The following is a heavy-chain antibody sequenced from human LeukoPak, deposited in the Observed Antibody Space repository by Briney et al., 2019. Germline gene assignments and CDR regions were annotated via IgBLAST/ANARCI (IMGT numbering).Heavy chain of an antibody. CDR1: GFTVSSNY. J-gene: IGHJ4*02. CDR2: IYSGGTT. D-gene: IGHD6-19*01. Sequence: GGSLRLSCAVSGFTVSSNYVSWVRQAPGKGLEWVSIIYSGGTTYYADSVKGRFTISRDNSKNTVYLQMNSLRAEDTAVFYCAKAPSRAVFDYWGQGTLVTVSS. V-gene: IGHV3-66*01. CDR3: AKAPSRAVFDY.